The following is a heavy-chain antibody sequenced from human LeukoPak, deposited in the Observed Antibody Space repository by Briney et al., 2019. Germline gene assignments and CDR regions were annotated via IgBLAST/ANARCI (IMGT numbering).Heavy chain of an antibody. CDR3: AREGILWFGNNAFDI. Sequence: PSETLSLTCTVSGGSISSYYWSWIRQPAGKGLEWIGRIYTSGSTNYNPSLKSRVTMSVDTSKNQFSLKLSSVTAADTAVYYCAREGILWFGNNAFDIWGPGTMVTVSS. CDR1: GGSISSYY. J-gene: IGHJ3*02. D-gene: IGHD3-10*01. CDR2: IYTSGST. V-gene: IGHV4-4*07.